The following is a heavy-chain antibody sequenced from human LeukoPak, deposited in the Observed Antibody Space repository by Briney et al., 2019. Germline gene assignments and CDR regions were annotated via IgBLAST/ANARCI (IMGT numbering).Heavy chain of an antibody. Sequence: PGGSLRLSCAASGFTFSDYTMNWVRQAPGKGLEWVSAIYSGGSTYYADSVKGRFTISRDNSKNTLYLQMNSLRAEDTAVYYCARSTPNYYDSSGYFDYWGQGTLVTVSS. CDR1: GFTFSDYT. CDR2: IYSGGST. CDR3: ARSTPNYYDSSGYFDY. D-gene: IGHD3-22*01. J-gene: IGHJ4*02. V-gene: IGHV3-66*01.